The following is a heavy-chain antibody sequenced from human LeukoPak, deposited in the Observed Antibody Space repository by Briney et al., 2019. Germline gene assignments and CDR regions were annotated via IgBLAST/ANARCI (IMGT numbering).Heavy chain of an antibody. J-gene: IGHJ4*02. D-gene: IGHD1-1*01. CDR3: ARPRRAERDEDF. V-gene: IGHV5-51*01. CDR1: GYSFANYW. Sequence: GESLKISCKASGYSFANYWIGWVRPVPGKSLEWVAMINPGDTNIAYSPSFQAQVTISADRSISTAYLQWSSLKASDTAIYYCARPRRAERDEDFWGQGTLVTVSS. CDR2: INPGDTNI.